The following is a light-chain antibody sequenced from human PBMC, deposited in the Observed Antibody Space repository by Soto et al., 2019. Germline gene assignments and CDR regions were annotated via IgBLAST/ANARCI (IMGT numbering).Light chain of an antibody. J-gene: IGKJ1*01. Sequence: DIQMTQSPSSVSASVGDRVTITCRASQGISSWLAWYQQKPGKAPKLLIYGASSLQSGVPSRFSGSGSGTDFTLTITGLQAEDSATYYCQQSNTVPPWTFGQGTKVEIK. CDR3: QQSNTVPPWT. CDR1: QGISSW. V-gene: IGKV1-12*01. CDR2: GAS.